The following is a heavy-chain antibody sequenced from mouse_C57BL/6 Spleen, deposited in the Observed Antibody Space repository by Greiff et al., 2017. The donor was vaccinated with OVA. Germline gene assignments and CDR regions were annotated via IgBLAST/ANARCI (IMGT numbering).Heavy chain of an antibody. J-gene: IGHJ4*01. CDR3: TRGSNGVMDY. CDR2: IDPENGDT. Sequence: EVKLQQSGAELVRPGASVKLSCTASGFNIKDDYMHWVKQRPEQGLEWIGWIDPENGDTEYASKFQGKATITADTSSNTAYLQLSSLTSEDTAVYYCTRGSNGVMDYWGQGTSVTVSS. CDR1: GFNIKDDY. D-gene: IGHD2-5*01. V-gene: IGHV14-4*01.